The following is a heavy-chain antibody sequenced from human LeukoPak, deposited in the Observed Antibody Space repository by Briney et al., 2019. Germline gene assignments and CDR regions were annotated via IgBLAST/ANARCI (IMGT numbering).Heavy chain of an antibody. Sequence: PGGSLRLSCAASGFTFSNAWMSWVRQAPGKGLEWVGRIKSKTDGGTTGYAAPVKGRFTISRDDSKNTLYLQMNSLKTEDTAVYYCTTEWELVAGGHKYYFDYWGQGTLVTVSS. D-gene: IGHD1-26*01. V-gene: IGHV3-15*01. CDR1: GFTFSNAW. CDR2: IKSKTDGGTT. J-gene: IGHJ4*02. CDR3: TTEWELVAGGHKYYFDY.